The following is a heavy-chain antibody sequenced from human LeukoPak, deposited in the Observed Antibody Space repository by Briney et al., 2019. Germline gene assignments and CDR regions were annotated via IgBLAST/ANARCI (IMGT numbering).Heavy chain of an antibody. D-gene: IGHD3-22*01. V-gene: IGHV1-2*02. CDR3: ARLCYYDSSGYHHYYYYMDV. CDR1: GYTFTGCY. Sequence: ASVKVSCKASGYTFTGCYMHWVRQAPGQGLEWMGWINPNSGGTNYAQKLQGRVTMTTDTSTSTAYMELRSLRSDDTAVYYCARLCYYDSSGYHHYYYYMDVWGKGTTVTISS. CDR2: INPNSGGT. J-gene: IGHJ6*03.